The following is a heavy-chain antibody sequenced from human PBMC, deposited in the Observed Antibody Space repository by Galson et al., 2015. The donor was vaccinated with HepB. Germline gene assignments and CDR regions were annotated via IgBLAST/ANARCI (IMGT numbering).Heavy chain of an antibody. CDR1: GFPFSSYA. D-gene: IGHD6-19*01. CDR3: AKRKMERNIAVADYYYYGMDV. J-gene: IGHJ6*02. CDR2: ISGSGGST. Sequence: LRLSCAASGFPFSSYAMSWVRQAPGKGLEWVSAISGSGGSTYYADSVKGGFTISRDNSKNTLYLQMNSLRAEDTAVYYCAKRKMERNIAVADYYYYGMDVWGQGTTVTVSS. V-gene: IGHV3-23*01.